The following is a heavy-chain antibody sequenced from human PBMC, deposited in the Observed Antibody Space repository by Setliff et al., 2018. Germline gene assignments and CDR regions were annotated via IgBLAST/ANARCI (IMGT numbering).Heavy chain of an antibody. CDR3: ARKGISALSGAFDM. CDR2: IGHTGSI. CDR1: GYSISSGYI. J-gene: IGHJ3*02. D-gene: IGHD1-26*01. Sequence: SETLSLTCTVSGYSISSGYIWGWIRQPPGKGLEWVGNIGHTGSINYNPSLKSRLTISRDTSKNQVSLKLNSVTAADTAVYYCARKGISALSGAFDMWGQGTMVTVSS. V-gene: IGHV4-38-2*02.